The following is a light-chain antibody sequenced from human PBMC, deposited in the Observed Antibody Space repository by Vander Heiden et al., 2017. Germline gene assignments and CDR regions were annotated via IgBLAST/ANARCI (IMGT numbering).Light chain of an antibody. V-gene: IGKV4-1*01. CDR2: WAS. J-gene: IGKJ1*01. CDR1: QSVLSSSNNKNY. CDR3: QQYYSTPRT. Sequence: DIVMTQSPDSLAVSLGERATINCKSSQSVLSSSNNKNYLAWYQQKPGQPPRLLIYWASTRESGVPDRFSGSGSGTDFTLTISSLQAGDVAVYYCQQYYSTPRTFGQGTKVEIK.